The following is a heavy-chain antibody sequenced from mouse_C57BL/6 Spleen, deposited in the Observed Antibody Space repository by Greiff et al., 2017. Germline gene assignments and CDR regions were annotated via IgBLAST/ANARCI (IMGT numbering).Heavy chain of an antibody. CDR2: ISSGSSTI. CDR3: ASPATGLAMDY. J-gene: IGHJ4*01. D-gene: IGHD1-1*01. V-gene: IGHV5-17*01. Sequence: EVKLMESGGGLVKPGGSLKLSCAASGFTFSDYGMNWVRQAPEKGLEWVAYISSGSSTIYYADTVKGRFTISRDNAKNTLFLQMTSLRSEDTAMFYCASPATGLAMDYWGQGTSVTVSS. CDR1: GFTFSDYG.